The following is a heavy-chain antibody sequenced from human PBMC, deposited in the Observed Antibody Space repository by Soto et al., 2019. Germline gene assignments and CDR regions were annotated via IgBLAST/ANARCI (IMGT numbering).Heavy chain of an antibody. Sequence: SETLSLTCTVSGGSVSSSSYYWGWVRQPPGKGLEWIGSVYYSGSTYYNPSLESRVTISVDKSKNHFSLKLSSVTAADTAVYYCARDYSSSVAYFDYWGQGTLVTVSS. CDR1: GGSVSSSSYY. CDR2: VYYSGST. CDR3: ARDYSSSVAYFDY. D-gene: IGHD6-6*01. J-gene: IGHJ4*02. V-gene: IGHV4-39*07.